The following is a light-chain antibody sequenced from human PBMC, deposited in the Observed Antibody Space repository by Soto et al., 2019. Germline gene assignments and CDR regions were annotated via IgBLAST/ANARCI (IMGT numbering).Light chain of an antibody. V-gene: IGKV3-20*01. CDR1: QSVSSNY. J-gene: IGKJ1*01. Sequence: EIVLTQSPATLSLSPGERATLSCGASQSVSSNYLAWYQQKPGQAPGLLIYGASTRATDIPDRFSGSGSGTDFTLTIDSLGPEDSAVYYCQQYESSPWTFGQGTKVDIK. CDR2: GAS. CDR3: QQYESSPWT.